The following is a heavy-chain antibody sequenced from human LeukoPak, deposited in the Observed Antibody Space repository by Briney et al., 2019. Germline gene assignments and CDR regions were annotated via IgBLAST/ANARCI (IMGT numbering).Heavy chain of an antibody. V-gene: IGHV1-24*01. D-gene: IGHD2-2*01. CDR3: ATLPILYCSSTSCHDRMFDP. CDR1: GYTLTELS. J-gene: IGHJ5*02. CDR2: FDPEDGET. Sequence: ASVKVSCKVSGYTLTELSMHWVRQAPGKGLEWMGGFDPEDGETIYAQKFQGRVTMTEDTSTDTAYMELSSLGSEDTAVYYCATLPILYCSSTSCHDRMFDPWGQGTLVTVSS.